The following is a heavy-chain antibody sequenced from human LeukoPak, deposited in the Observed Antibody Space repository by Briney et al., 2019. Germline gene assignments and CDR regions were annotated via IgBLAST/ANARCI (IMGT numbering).Heavy chain of an antibody. V-gene: IGHV3-23*01. CDR1: GFTFSNYA. D-gene: IGHD4-11*01. CDR2: ISGSGGST. CDR3: AKVYSNRYYYYYYMDV. J-gene: IGHJ6*03. Sequence: GGSLRLSCAASGFTFSNYAMSWVRQAPGKGLEWVSAISGSGGSTYYADSVKGRFTISRDNSKNTLYLQMNSLRAEDTAVYYCAKVYSNRYYYYYYMDVWGKGTTVTVSS.